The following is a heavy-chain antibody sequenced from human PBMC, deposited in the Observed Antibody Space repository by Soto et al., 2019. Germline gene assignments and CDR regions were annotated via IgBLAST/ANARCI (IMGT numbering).Heavy chain of an antibody. J-gene: IGHJ5*02. CDR2: IYYSGST. Sequence: PSETLSLTCTVSGGSISSSSYYWGWIRQPPGKGLEWIGSIYYSGSTYYNPSLKSRVTISVDTSKYQFSLKLSSVTAADTAVYYCARHVFVATIKSVVVTAGWFDPWGQGTLVTVSS. CDR1: GGSISSSSYY. CDR3: ARHVFVATIKSVVVTAGWFDP. V-gene: IGHV4-39*01. D-gene: IGHD2-21*02.